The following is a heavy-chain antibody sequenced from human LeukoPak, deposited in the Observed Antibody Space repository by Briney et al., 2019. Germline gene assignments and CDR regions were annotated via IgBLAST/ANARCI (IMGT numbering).Heavy chain of an antibody. CDR3: ARDRFPLFAVPAAPFDY. D-gene: IGHD2-2*01. Sequence: PGGSLRLSCAASGFTFSSYWMSWVRQAPGKGLEWVANIKQDGSEKCYVDSVKGRFTISRDNAKNSLYLQMNSLRAEDTAVYYCARDRFPLFAVPAAPFDYWGQGTLVTVSS. V-gene: IGHV3-7*01. J-gene: IGHJ4*02. CDR1: GFTFSSYW. CDR2: IKQDGSEK.